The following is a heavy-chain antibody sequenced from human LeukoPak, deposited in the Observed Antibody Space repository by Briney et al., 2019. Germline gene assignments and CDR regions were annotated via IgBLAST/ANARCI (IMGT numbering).Heavy chain of an antibody. D-gene: IGHD1-1*01. CDR2: IYYSGST. CDR3: ARVWRRDAFDI. V-gene: IGHV4-59*01. CDR1: GGSISSYY. Sequence: SETLSLTCTVSGGSISSYYWSWIRQPPGKGLEWIGYIYYSGSTNYNPSLKSRVTISVDTSKNQFSLKLSSVTAADTAVYYCARVWRRDAFDIWGQGTMVTVSS. J-gene: IGHJ3*02.